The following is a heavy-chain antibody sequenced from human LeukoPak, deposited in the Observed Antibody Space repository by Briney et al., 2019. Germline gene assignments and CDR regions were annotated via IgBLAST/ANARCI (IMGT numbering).Heavy chain of an antibody. CDR2: ISGSGGST. D-gene: IGHD4-17*01. Sequence: XAMSWVRQAPGKGLEXVSAISGSGGSTYYADSVKGRFTISRDNSKNTLYLQMNSLRAEDTAVYYCAKVPTVHYYYGMDVWGQGTTVTVSS. CDR3: AKVPTVHYYYGMDV. J-gene: IGHJ6*02. CDR1: XA. V-gene: IGHV3-23*01.